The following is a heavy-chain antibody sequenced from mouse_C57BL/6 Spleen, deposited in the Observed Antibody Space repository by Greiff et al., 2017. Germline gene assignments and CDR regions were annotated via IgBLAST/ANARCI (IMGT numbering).Heavy chain of an antibody. V-gene: IGHV1-55*01. J-gene: IGHJ3*01. D-gene: IGHD1-1*01. CDR2: IYPGSGST. Sequence: VQLKQPGAELVKPGASVKMSCKASGYTFTSYWITWVKQRPGQGLEWIGDIYPGSGSTNYNEKFKSKATLTVDTSSSTAYMQLSSLTSEDSAVYYCASSYYYGSSYGAYWGQGTLVTVSA. CDR3: ASSYYYGSSYGAY. CDR1: GYTFTSYW.